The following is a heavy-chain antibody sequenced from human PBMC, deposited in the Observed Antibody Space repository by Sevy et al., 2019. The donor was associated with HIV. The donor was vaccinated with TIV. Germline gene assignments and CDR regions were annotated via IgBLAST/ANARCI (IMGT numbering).Heavy chain of an antibody. CDR3: AKDIRPTYDFWSGSNYYYYYGMDV. CDR2: ISWDGGST. D-gene: IGHD3-3*01. J-gene: IGHJ6*02. V-gene: IGHV3-43*01. Sequence: GGSLRLSCAASGFTFDDYTMHWVRQAPGKGLEWVSLISWDGGSTYYADSGKGRFNISRDNSKISLYLQMNSLRTEDTAMYYCAKDIRPTYDFWSGSNYYYYYGMDVWGQGTTVTVSS. CDR1: GFTFDDYT.